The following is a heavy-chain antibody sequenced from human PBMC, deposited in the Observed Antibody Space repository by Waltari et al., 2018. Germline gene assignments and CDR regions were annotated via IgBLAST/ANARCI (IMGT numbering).Heavy chain of an antibody. J-gene: IGHJ6*02. D-gene: IGHD3-10*01. CDR3: ARGGSGSYSKIPTYYYYYGMDV. Sequence: QVQLVQSGAEVKKPGSSVKVSCKASGGTFSSYAISWVRQAPGQGLEWMGGIIPIFGTANYSQKFQVRVTITADESTSTAYMELSSLRSEDTAVYYCARGGSGSYSKIPTYYYYYGMDVWGQGTTVTVSS. CDR2: IIPIFGTA. V-gene: IGHV1-69*01. CDR1: GGTFSSYA.